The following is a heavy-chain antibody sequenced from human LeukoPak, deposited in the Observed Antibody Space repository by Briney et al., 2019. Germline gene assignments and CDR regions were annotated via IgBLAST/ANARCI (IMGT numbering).Heavy chain of an antibody. V-gene: IGHV4-34*01. D-gene: IGHD3-22*01. Sequence: SETLSLTCAVYGGSFSGYYWSWIRQPPGQGLQWIGEISHSGSTNYNPSLKSRVTISVDTSKNQFSLKLSSVTAADTAVYYCARDRKADDSSGYYDAFDIWGQGTMVTVSS. J-gene: IGHJ3*02. CDR3: ARDRKADDSSGYYDAFDI. CDR1: GGSFSGYY. CDR2: ISHSGST.